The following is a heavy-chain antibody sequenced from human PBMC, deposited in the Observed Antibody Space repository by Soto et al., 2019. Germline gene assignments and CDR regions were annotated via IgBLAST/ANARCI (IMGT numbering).Heavy chain of an antibody. CDR2: IHYSGTT. CDR1: GTSISSYY. CDR3: ARYNSYAIDY. V-gene: IGHV4-59*01. Sequence: SETLSLTCTVSGTSISSYYWSWIRQPPGKGLEWIANIHYSGTTNYNPSLASRVTLSVDTSKNQFSLKMTSVTAADRAMYFCARYNSYAIDYCRRGTLVTVSS. D-gene: IGHD2-8*01. J-gene: IGHJ4*02.